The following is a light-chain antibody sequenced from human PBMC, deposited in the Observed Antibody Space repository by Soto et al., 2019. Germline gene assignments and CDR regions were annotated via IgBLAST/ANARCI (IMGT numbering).Light chain of an antibody. CDR1: SSDIGGYNF. V-gene: IGLV2-14*03. CDR2: GVS. CDR3: SSYTSFTTLVV. J-gene: IGLJ2*01. Sequence: QSALTQPASVSGSPGQSITISCTGTSSDIGGYNFVSWYQQHPGTAPKLMIYGVSNRPSGVSNRFSGSKSGNTASLTISGFQAEDEADYYCSSYTSFTTLVVFGGGTKLTVL.